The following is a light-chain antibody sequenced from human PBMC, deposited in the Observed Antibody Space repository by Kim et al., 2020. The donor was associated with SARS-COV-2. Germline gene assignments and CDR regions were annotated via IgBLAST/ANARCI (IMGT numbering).Light chain of an antibody. J-gene: IGLJ2*01. CDR1: SGHSSYT. CDR2: LNSDGSH. V-gene: IGLV4-69*01. CDR3: QTWDTGIGV. Sequence: QLVLTQSPSASASLGASVKLTCTLSSGHSSYTIAWHQQQPGKGPRYLMKLNSDGSHSKGDEIPDRFSGSSSGPERYLTISSLQSEDEGDYYCQTWDTGIGVFGGGTQLTVL.